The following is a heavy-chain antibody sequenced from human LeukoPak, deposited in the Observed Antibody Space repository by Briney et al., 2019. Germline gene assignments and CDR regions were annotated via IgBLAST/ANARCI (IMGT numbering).Heavy chain of an antibody. D-gene: IGHD6-13*01. Sequence: TLSLTCTVSGGSISSGGYYWSWIRQHPGKGLEWIGYIYYSGSTYYNPSLKSRVTISVDTSKNQFSLKLSSVTAADTAVYYCARGIAAAGTRIFDYWGQGTLVTVSS. CDR2: IYYSGST. V-gene: IGHV4-31*03. CDR1: GGSISSGGYY. CDR3: ARGIAAAGTRIFDY. J-gene: IGHJ4*02.